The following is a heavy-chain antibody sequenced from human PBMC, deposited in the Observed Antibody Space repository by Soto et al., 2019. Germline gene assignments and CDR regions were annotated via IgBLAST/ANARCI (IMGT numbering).Heavy chain of an antibody. Sequence: ASVKVSGKASGYTFTSYDINWVRQATGQGLEWMGWVNPNSGNTGYAQKFQGRVTMTRNTSISTAYMELSSLRSEDTAVYYCARVGVGAGWPYCMDVWGQGTTVTVSS. CDR3: ARVGVGAGWPYCMDV. CDR1: GYTFTSYD. V-gene: IGHV1-8*01. CDR2: VNPNSGNT. J-gene: IGHJ6*02. D-gene: IGHD1-26*01.